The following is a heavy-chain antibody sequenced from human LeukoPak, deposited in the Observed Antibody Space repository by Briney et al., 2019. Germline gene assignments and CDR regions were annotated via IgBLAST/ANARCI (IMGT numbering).Heavy chain of an antibody. J-gene: IGHJ4*02. Sequence: GESLKIFCKGAGYSFTSYWIGWGRQMPGKGLEGMEMIYPGDSDTRYSPSFQGQVTISADKSISTAYLQWSSLKASGTAVYYCARLGVVVTAMHYYFDYWAQGTLVTVSS. V-gene: IGHV5-51*01. CDR3: ARLGVVVTAMHYYFDY. CDR2: IYPGDSDT. D-gene: IGHD2-21*02. CDR1: GYSFTSYW.